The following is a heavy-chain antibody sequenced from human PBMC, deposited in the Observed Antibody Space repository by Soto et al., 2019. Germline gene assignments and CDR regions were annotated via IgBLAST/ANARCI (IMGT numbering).Heavy chain of an antibody. V-gene: IGHV4-34*01. CDR3: ARGYATTRYYYYYGMDI. CDR2: INHSGST. CDR1: GGSFSGCY. D-gene: IGHD2-2*01. J-gene: IGHJ6*02. Sequence: PSETLSLTCAVSGGSFSGCYWGWIRQPPGKGLEWIGEINHSGSTNYNPSLKSRVTISVATSKNQFSLKLSSVTAADTAVYYCARGYATTRYYYYYGMDIWGQGTTVT.